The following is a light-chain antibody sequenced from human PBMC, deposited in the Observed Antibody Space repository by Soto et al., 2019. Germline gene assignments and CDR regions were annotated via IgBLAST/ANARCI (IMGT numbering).Light chain of an antibody. CDR2: HAS. Sequence: EIVLTQSPGTLSLSPGEVVTLSCRASQSVSRSFLAWYQQKHGQPPSLLIYHASSRATGIPDRFSGSGSGTDFTLTISRLEPEELAVYYCQQYGSSPHTCGQGTKLEI. CDR1: QSVSRSF. V-gene: IGKV3-20*01. CDR3: QQYGSSPHT. J-gene: IGKJ2*01.